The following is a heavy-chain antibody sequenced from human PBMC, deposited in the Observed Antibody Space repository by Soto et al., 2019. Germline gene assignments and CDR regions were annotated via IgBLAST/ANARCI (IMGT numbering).Heavy chain of an antibody. CDR2: IIPILGIA. V-gene: IGHV1-69*02. D-gene: IGHD2-8*02. CDR3: ASLSLVDY. Sequence: GASVKVACKAYGGTFSSYTISWVRQAPGQGLEWMGRIIPILGIANYAQKFQGRVTITADKSTSTAYMELSSLRSEDTAVYYCASLSLVDYWGQGTLVTVSS. CDR1: GGTFSSYT. J-gene: IGHJ4*02.